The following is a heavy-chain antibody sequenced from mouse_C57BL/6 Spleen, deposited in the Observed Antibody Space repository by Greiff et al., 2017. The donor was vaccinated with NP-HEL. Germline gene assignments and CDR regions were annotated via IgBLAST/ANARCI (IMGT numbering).Heavy chain of an antibody. CDR1: GYTFTDYY. CDR3: ARCRGSSGLWFAY. V-gene: IGHV1-75*01. J-gene: IGHJ3*01. CDR2: IFPGSGST. Sequence: VQLQQSGPELVKPGASVKISCKASGYTFTDYYINWVKQRPGQGLECIGWIFPGSGSTYYNEKFKGKATLTVDKSSRTAYMLLSSLTSEDSAVYFCARCRGSSGLWFAYWGQGTLVTVSA. D-gene: IGHD3-2*02.